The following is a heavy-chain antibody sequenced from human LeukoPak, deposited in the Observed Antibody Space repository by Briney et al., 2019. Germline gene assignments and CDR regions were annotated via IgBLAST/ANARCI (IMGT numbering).Heavy chain of an antibody. D-gene: IGHD1-26*01. J-gene: IGHJ6*02. CDR1: GDSIFSTTYY. CDR3: ARPGGVGGMDV. CDR2: IFHSGST. V-gene: IGHV4-39*06. Sequence: SETLSLTCTVSGDSIFSTTYYWGWIRQPPGKGLEWIGSIFHSGSTYYNPSLRSRVTISVDTSKNQLPLRLRSVTAADTAVYYCARPGGVGGMDVWGQGTTVTVSS.